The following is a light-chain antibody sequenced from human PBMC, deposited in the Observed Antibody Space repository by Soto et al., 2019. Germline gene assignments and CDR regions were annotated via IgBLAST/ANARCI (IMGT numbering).Light chain of an antibody. CDR3: CSYAGSSTYV. CDR2: EVS. J-gene: IGLJ1*01. V-gene: IGLV2-23*02. Sequence: QSVLTQPASVSGSPGQSITISCTGTSSDVGSHNLVSWYQQHPGKAPKLMIYEVSKRPSGVSNRFSGSKSGNTASLTISGLQAEDEADYYCCSYAGSSTYVVGTGTKLTVL. CDR1: SSDVGSHNL.